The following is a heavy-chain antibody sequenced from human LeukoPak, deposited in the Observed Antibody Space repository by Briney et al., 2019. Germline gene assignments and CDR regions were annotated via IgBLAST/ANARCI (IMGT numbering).Heavy chain of an antibody. Sequence: GGSLRLSCAASGFTFSSYSMNWVRQAPGKGLEWVSSISSSSSYIYYADSVKGRFTISRDNAKNSLYLQMSSLRPEDTAVYYCARSGDYGDYGSFDYWGQGTLVTVSS. D-gene: IGHD4-17*01. V-gene: IGHV3-21*01. CDR1: GFTFSSYS. J-gene: IGHJ4*02. CDR3: ARSGDYGDYGSFDY. CDR2: ISSSSSYI.